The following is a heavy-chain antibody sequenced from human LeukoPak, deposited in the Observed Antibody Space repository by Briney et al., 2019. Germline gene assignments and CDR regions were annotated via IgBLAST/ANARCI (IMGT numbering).Heavy chain of an antibody. CDR2: INSNGGST. Sequence: PGGSLRLSCSASGFTFSSYAMHWVRQAPGKGLEYVSAINSNGGSTYYADFEKRSFTISRDNYKNTLYLQMSSLRAEDTAVYDCVTRVIGSWTFDDCGQGTLVTVSS. CDR1: GFTFSSYA. CDR3: VTRVIGSWTFDD. D-gene: IGHD3-16*02. V-gene: IGHV3-64D*06. J-gene: IGHJ4*02.